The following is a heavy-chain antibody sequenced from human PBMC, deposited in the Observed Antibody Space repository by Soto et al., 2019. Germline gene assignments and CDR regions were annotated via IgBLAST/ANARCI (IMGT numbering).Heavy chain of an antibody. J-gene: IGHJ4*02. V-gene: IGHV3-33*01. CDR2: IWYDGSNK. CDR3: ARPRTIFGVVIMDY. Sequence: QVQLGESGGGVVQPGRSLRLSCAASGFTFSSYGMHWVRQAPGKGLEWVAVIWYDGSNKYYADSVKGRFTISRDNSKNTLYLQMNSLRAEDTAVYYCARPRTIFGVVIMDYWGQGTLVTVSS. D-gene: IGHD3-3*01. CDR1: GFTFSSYG.